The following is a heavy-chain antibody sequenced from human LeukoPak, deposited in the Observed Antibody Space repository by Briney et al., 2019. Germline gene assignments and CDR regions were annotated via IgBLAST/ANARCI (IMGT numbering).Heavy chain of an antibody. J-gene: IGHJ4*02. CDR2: ISSSSSYI. D-gene: IGHD3-22*01. CDR3: AKSRSSGYYFDY. Sequence: GGSLRLSCAASGFTFSSYSMNWVRQAPGKGLEWVSSISSSSSYIYYADSVKGRFTISRDNAKNSLYLQMNSLRADDTAVYYCAKSRSSGYYFDYWGQGTLVTVSS. CDR1: GFTFSSYS. V-gene: IGHV3-21*04.